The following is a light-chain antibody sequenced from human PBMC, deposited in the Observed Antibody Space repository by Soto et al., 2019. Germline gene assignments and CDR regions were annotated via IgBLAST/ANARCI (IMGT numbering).Light chain of an antibody. Sequence: DLKLTQSPSSLSASVGARVTITCRASLSISKYLNWYQQKPGKAPKLLIYGASTLQSGVPSRFSGSGSGTDFTLTITNLQPEDSATYFCQQIHSTPLTFGGGTKLEI. CDR3: QQIHSTPLT. CDR1: LSISKY. CDR2: GAS. V-gene: IGKV1-39*01. J-gene: IGKJ4*01.